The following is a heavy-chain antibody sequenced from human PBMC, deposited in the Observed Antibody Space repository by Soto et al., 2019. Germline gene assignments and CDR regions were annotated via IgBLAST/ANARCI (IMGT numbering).Heavy chain of an antibody. J-gene: IGHJ3*02. CDR3: ARESHELKTVASPVDAFDI. CDR2: TYYRSKWYN. D-gene: IGHD6-19*01. CDR1: GDSVSSNSAA. Sequence: SQTLSLTCAISGDSVSSNSAAWNWIRQSPSRGLEWLGRTYYRSKWYNDYAVSVKSRITINPDTSKNQFSLQLNSVTPEDTAVYYCARESHELKTVASPVDAFDIWGQGTMVTVSS. V-gene: IGHV6-1*01.